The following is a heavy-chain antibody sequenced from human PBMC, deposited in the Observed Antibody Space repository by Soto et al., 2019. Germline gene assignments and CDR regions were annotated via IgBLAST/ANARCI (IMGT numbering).Heavy chain of an antibody. CDR1: GGSISSGGYS. J-gene: IGHJ3*02. CDR2: IYHSGST. D-gene: IGHD2-2*01. CDR3: ARDSSSLQVFDI. Sequence: TLSLSCAVSGGSISSGGYSWSWIRQPPGKGLEWIGYIYHSGSTYYNPSLKSRVTISVDRSKNQFSLKLSSVTAADTAVYYSARDSSSLQVFDIWGQGTMVTVSS. V-gene: IGHV4-30-2*01.